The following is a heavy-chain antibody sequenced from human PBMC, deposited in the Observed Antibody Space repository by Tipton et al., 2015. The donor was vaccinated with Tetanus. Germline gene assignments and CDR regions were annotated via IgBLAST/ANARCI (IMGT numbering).Heavy chain of an antibody. D-gene: IGHD2-2*01. CDR3: ARAVGYCSSTSCSYYYYGMDV. J-gene: IGHJ6*02. Sequence: TLSLTCTVSGGSISSGGYYWSWIRQHPGKGLEWIGYIYYSGSTYYNPSLKSRVTISVDTSKNQFSLKLSSVTAADTAVYYCARAVGYCSSTSCSYYYYGMDVWGQGTTVTVSS. CDR2: IYYSGST. CDR1: GGSISSGGYY. V-gene: IGHV4-31*03.